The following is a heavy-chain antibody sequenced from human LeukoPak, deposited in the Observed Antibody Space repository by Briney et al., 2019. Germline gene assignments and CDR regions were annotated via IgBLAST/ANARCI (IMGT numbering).Heavy chain of an antibody. Sequence: GGSLRLSCAASGFTFSNAWLHWVRQAPGKGLDWVGRIRNNLYLVATDFAAPVKGSFTISRDDSKNTLYLQMDSLKTEDTAMYYCAADRGSGNYYLRALDLWGQGTMVVVSS. CDR2: IRNNLYLVAT. CDR3: AADRGSGNYYLRALDL. D-gene: IGHD1-26*01. J-gene: IGHJ3*01. CDR1: GFTFSNAW. V-gene: IGHV3-15*01.